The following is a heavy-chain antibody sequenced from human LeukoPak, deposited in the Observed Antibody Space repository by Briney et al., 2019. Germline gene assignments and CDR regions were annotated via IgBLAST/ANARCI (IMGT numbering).Heavy chain of an antibody. V-gene: IGHV3-30*04. J-gene: IGHJ6*04. CDR1: GFTFSSYT. CDR2: ISYDGSNN. D-gene: IGHD3-10*02. Sequence: GGSLRLSCAASGFTFSSYTMHWVRQAPGKGLEWVAVISYDGSNNYYTDSVKGRFTISRDNAKNSLYLQMNSLRAEDTAVYYCAELGITMIGGVWGKGTTVTISS. CDR3: AELGITMIGGV.